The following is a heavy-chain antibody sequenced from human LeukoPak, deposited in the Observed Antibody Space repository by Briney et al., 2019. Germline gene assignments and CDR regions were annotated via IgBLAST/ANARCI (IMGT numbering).Heavy chain of an antibody. CDR3: ARDYHDTSGDNYVGGYYYMDV. CDR1: GGSISPYS. CDR2: IFYSGST. V-gene: IGHV4-59*08. D-gene: IGHD3-22*01. Sequence: SETLSLTCTVYGGSISPYSWSWIRQPPGKGLEWIGYIFYSGSTNYNPSLKSRVTISVATSKNEFYLELSSVTAADTAVYYCARDYHDTSGDNYVGGYYYMDVWGKGTTVTVSS. J-gene: IGHJ6*03.